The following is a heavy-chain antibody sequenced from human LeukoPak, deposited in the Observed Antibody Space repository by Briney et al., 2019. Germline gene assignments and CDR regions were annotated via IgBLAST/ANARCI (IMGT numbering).Heavy chain of an antibody. CDR1: GGSISSDY. CDR3: AKHGRGLFDPTLDY. CDR2: IHYSGTT. D-gene: IGHD1-26*01. Sequence: PSETLSLTCTVSGGSISSDYWSWIRQPPGKGLEWIGYIHYSGTTNYNPSLKSRVTISLDTSKNQFSLRLTSATAADTAVYYCAKHGRGLFDPTLDYWGQGTLVTVSS. J-gene: IGHJ4*02. V-gene: IGHV4-59*08.